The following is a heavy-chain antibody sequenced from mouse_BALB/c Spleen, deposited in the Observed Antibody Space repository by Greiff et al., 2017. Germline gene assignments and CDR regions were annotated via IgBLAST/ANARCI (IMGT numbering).Heavy chain of an antibody. CDR1: GFHITDYY. CDR2: IDPENGNT. D-gene: IGHD1-1*01. J-gene: IGHJ2*01. CDR3: ASGITTVVVPFDY. V-gene: IGHV14-1*02. Sequence: VQLKESGAELVRPGALVKLSCKASGFHITDYYMHWVKQRPEQGLEWIGWIDPENGNTIYDPKFQGKASITADTSSTTAYLQLSSLTSEDTAVYYCASGITTVVVPFDYWGQGTTLTVSS.